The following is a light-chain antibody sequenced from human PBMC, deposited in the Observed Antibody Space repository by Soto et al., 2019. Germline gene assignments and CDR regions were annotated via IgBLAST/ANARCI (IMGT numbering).Light chain of an antibody. CDR1: QSVSTY. CDR3: QQYNNWPWT. CDR2: GAS. J-gene: IGKJ1*01. Sequence: EIVLAQSPATLSVSPGERATLSCRASQSVSTYLAWYQQKPGQVPRLLIYGASTRATGIPARFSGSGSGTEFTLTISSLQSEDLEVYYCQQYNNWPWTFGQGTKVEIK. V-gene: IGKV3-15*01.